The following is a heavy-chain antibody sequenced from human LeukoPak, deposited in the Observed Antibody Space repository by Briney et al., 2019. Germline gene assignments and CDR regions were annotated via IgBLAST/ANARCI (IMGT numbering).Heavy chain of an antibody. CDR1: GFTFSSYA. Sequence: GGSLRLSCAASGFTFSSYAMSWVRQAPGKGLEWVSAISCNGGSTYYADSVKGRFTISRDNSKNTLYLQMNSLRAEDTAVYYCAKAGDGTMFSFDYWGQGTLVTVSS. D-gene: IGHD5-24*01. V-gene: IGHV3-23*01. J-gene: IGHJ4*02. CDR2: ISCNGGST. CDR3: AKAGDGTMFSFDY.